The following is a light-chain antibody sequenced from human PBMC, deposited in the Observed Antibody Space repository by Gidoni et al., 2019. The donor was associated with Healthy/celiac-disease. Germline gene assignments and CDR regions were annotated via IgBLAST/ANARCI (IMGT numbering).Light chain of an antibody. CDR3: QQDYSTPYT. J-gene: IGKJ2*01. V-gene: IGKV4-1*01. CDR1: QSVLYSSNNKNY. CDR2: WAS. Sequence: DIVLTPSPDSLAVSLGERATINCKSSQSVLYSSNNKNYLAWYQQKPGQPPKLLIYWASTRESGVPDRFSGSGSGTDFTLTISSLQAEDVAVYYCQQDYSTPYTFXXXTKLEIK.